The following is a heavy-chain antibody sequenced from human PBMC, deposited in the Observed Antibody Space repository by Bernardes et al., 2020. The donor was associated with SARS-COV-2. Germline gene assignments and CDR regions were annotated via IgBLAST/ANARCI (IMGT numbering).Heavy chain of an antibody. J-gene: IGHJ6*02. Sequence: GGSLRISCAASGFTFSSYAMSWVRQAPGTGLEWVSTISGSGDATYYADSVKGRFTISRDNSKNTLYLQMNSLRAEDTAVYYCAKDYSVIGQAVYYYGLDVWGQGTTVTVSS. V-gene: IGHV3-23*01. CDR3: AKDYSVIGQAVYYYGLDV. CDR1: GFTFSSYA. CDR2: ISGSGDAT. D-gene: IGHD1-26*01.